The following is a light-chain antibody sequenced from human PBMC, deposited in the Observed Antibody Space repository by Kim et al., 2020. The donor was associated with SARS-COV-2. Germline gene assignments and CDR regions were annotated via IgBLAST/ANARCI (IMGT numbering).Light chain of an antibody. CDR2: LGS. J-gene: IGKJ2*03. Sequence: EPASISCRSSQSLMDSHGYNSLDWYLQKPGQSPQPLIYLGSNRASGVPDRFSGSGSGTDFTLKISRVEAEDVGVYYCMQALQTPYSFGQGTKLEI. V-gene: IGKV2-28*01. CDR1: QSLMDSHGYNS. CDR3: MQALQTPYS.